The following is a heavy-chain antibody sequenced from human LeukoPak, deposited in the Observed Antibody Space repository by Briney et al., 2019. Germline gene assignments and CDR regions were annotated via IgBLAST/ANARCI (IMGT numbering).Heavy chain of an antibody. Sequence: PGGSLRLSCAASGFTVSTDHMSWVRQAPGQGLEWIGYISYSGGSKYNASLKSRVTMSVDTSKKQLSLKLSSVYGADTAVYYCARDRGSNGGFDYWGQGTLVTVSS. J-gene: IGHJ4*02. CDR3: ARDRGSNGGFDY. V-gene: IGHV4-59*02. CDR1: GFTVSTDH. CDR2: ISYSGGS. D-gene: IGHD3-16*01.